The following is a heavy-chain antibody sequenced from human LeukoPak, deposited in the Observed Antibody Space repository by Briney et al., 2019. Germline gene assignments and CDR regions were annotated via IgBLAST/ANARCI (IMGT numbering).Heavy chain of an antibody. J-gene: IGHJ4*02. CDR2: IYYSGNT. CDR1: GGSISSYY. V-gene: IGHV4-59*01. Sequence: SETLSLTCTVSGGSISSYYWSWIRQPPGKGLEWIGYIYYSGNTNYNPSLKSRVTISVDTSKNQFSLKLSSVTAADTAVYYCATRNREAYYLDYWGQGTLVTVSS. D-gene: IGHD1-14*01. CDR3: ATRNREAYYLDY.